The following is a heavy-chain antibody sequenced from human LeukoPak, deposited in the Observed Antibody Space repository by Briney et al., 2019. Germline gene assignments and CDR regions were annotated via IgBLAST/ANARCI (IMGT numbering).Heavy chain of an antibody. CDR3: ASDREDTANLHYFDY. J-gene: IGHJ4*02. D-gene: IGHD5-18*01. CDR1: GFTFSSYA. V-gene: IGHV3-30-3*01. CDR2: ISYDGSNK. Sequence: GGSLRLSCAASGFTFSSYAMHWVRQAPGKGLEWVAVISYDGSNKYYADSVKGRFTISRDNSKNTLYLRMNSLRVEDTAVYYCASDREDTANLHYFDYWGQGTLVTVSS.